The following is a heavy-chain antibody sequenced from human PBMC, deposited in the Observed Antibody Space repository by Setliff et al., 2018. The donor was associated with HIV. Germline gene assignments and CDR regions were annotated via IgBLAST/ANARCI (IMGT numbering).Heavy chain of an antibody. Sequence: SETLSLTCTVSGGSISTYYWSWIRQPPGKGLEWIGSIYFTGSSDNNPSLKSRVTLSVDTSQHQFSLKLSSVTAADTAVYYCARVKMAYAAFDVWGQGTMVTVSS. J-gene: IGHJ3*01. CDR1: GGSISTYY. V-gene: IGHV4-59*01. CDR3: ARVKMAYAAFDV. CDR2: IYFTGSS. D-gene: IGHD4-17*01.